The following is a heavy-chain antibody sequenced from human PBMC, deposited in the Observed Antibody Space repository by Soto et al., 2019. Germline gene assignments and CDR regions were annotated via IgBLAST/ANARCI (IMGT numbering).Heavy chain of an antibody. CDR1: GGSVSSGIYY. Sequence: SETLSLTCTVSGGSVSSGIYYWSWIRQPPGKGLEWIGYIYYSGSTNYNPSLKSRVTISVDTSKNQFSLKLSSVTAADTAVYYCARVRDYDSSGYYNYYGMDVWGQGTTVTVSS. CDR2: IYYSGST. V-gene: IGHV4-61*01. CDR3: ARVRDYDSSGYYNYYGMDV. D-gene: IGHD3-22*01. J-gene: IGHJ6*02.